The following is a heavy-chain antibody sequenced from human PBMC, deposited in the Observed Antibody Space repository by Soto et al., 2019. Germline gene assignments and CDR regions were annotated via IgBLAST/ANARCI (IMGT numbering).Heavy chain of an antibody. CDR3: ARGTSSSIGRFDY. Sequence: SVKVSCKASGGTFSSYAISWVRQAPGQGLEWMGGIIPIFGTANYAQKFQGRVTITEDESTSTAYMELSSLRSENTAVYYCARGTSSSIGRFDYWGQGTLVTVPQ. CDR2: IIPIFGTA. D-gene: IGHD6-6*01. V-gene: IGHV1-69*13. J-gene: IGHJ4*02. CDR1: GGTFSSYA.